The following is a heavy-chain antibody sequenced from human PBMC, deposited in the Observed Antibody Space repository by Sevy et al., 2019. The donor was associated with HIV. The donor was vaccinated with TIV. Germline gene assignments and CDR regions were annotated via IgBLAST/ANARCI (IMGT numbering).Heavy chain of an antibody. D-gene: IGHD3-22*01. V-gene: IGHV3-30*03. CDR1: GFTFSTYG. CDR2: TSYDGNIK. CDR3: ARDSGYDPSGYLPGY. Sequence: QLGGSLRLSCAASGFTFSTYGMLWVRQAPGKGLECVAVTSYDGNIKYYADSVKGRFTISRDNSKNTLYLQMSSLRPEDTAVYYCARDSGYDPSGYLPGYWGQGTLVTVSS. J-gene: IGHJ4*02.